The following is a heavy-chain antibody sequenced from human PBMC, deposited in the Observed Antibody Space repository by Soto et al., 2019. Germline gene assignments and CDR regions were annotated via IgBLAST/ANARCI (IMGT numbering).Heavy chain of an antibody. Sequence: ASVKVSCKASGYTFSDYYIHSVRQAPGQWLEWMGSINPNSGCTKYVPEYQGVVTMTRDTSITADYMELSRLRSGDTAVYYCAREPATAKPEGVDFWGQGTLVTVSS. J-gene: IGHJ4*02. CDR3: AREPATAKPEGVDF. CDR1: GYTFSDYY. V-gene: IGHV1-2*02. CDR2: INPNSGCT. D-gene: IGHD1-1*01.